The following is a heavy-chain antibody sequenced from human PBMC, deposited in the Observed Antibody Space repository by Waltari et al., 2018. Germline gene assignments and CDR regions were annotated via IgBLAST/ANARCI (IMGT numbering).Heavy chain of an antibody. CDR1: EFSFARYA. CDR3: ARVVSYGGIDY. J-gene: IGHJ4*02. CDR2: ISYDGDSK. D-gene: IGHD5-18*01. V-gene: IGHV3-30-3*01. Sequence: VQLVESGGGVVQPGKSLRLSCVASEFSFARYAMQWVRQAPGKGLEWVAVISYDGDSKYYAESVEGRFTISRDQSTNTLYLELDSLRVEDTALYYCARVVSYGGIDYWGLGTRVIVSS.